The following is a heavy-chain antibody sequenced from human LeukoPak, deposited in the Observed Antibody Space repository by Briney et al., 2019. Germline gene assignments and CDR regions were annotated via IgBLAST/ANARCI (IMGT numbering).Heavy chain of an antibody. CDR1: GFTFSSYS. Sequence: GGSLRLSCAASGFTFSSYSMSWVRQAPGKGLEWVSGTSDRGDYTYYADSVKGRFTISRDNSKNTLYLQMNSLRAEDTAVYYCAKDIVVVPAAVDYWGQGTLVTVSS. CDR3: AKDIVVVPAAVDY. J-gene: IGHJ4*02. CDR2: TSDRGDYT. V-gene: IGHV3-23*01. D-gene: IGHD2-2*01.